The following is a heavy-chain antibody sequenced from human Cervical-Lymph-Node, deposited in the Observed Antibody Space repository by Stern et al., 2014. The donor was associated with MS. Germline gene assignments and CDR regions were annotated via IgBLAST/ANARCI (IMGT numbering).Heavy chain of an antibody. D-gene: IGHD1-26*01. V-gene: IGHV1-18*01. CDR3: ARGMGASDH. J-gene: IGHJ5*02. CDR1: GYTFPSFG. Sequence: QVQLVQSGAEVKKPGASVKVSCTASGYTFPSFGITWVRQAPGQGLEWMGWISTDNSHINSAQKFLGTLTITTNTTTSTAYMELGNLTADDTAVYYCARGMGASDHWGQGTLITVSS. CDR2: ISTDNSHI.